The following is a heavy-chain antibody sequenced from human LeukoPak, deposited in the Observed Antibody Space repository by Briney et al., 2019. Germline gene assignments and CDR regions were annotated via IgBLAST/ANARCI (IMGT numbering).Heavy chain of an antibody. D-gene: IGHD4-11*01. V-gene: IGHV3-33*08. CDR1: GFIFSTYG. CDR3: AREGLTTSRNNAFDV. Sequence: GGSLRLSCEVSGFIFSTYGMHWVRQAPGKGLEWVAVIWSDESKKYYEDSVKGRFIVSRDNSKNTLHLDIHSLRVDDTAVYYCAREGLTTSRNNAFDVWGQGTKVAVSS. CDR2: IWSDESKK. J-gene: IGHJ3*01.